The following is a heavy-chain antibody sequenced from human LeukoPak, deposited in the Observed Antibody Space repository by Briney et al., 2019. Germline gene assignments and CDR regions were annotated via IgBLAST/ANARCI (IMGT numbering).Heavy chain of an antibody. CDR1: GYSISSGYH. V-gene: IGHV4-4*07. J-gene: IGHJ5*02. CDR3: ARDSGTTGGVKFDP. Sequence: SETLSLTCTVSGYSISSGYHWGWIRQPAGKGLEWIGRIYTSGSITYNPSLKSRVSMSVDTSKNQFSLKLSSVTAADTAVYYCARDSGTTGGVKFDPWGQGTLVTVSS. D-gene: IGHD3-16*01. CDR2: IYTSGSI.